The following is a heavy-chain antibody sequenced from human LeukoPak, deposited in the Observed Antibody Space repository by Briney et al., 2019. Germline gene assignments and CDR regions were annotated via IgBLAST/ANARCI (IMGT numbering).Heavy chain of an antibody. J-gene: IGHJ6*03. CDR1: GYTFTGYY. Sequence: ASVKVSCKASGYTFTGYYMHWVRQAPGQGLEWMGWINPNSGGTNYAQKFQGRVTMTRDTSISTAYMELSRLRSDDTAVYYCARDPPQYYYDSSGYYYYYYMDVSGKGTTVAVSS. CDR2: INPNSGGT. V-gene: IGHV1-2*02. D-gene: IGHD3-22*01. CDR3: ARDPPQYYYDSSGYYYYYYMDV.